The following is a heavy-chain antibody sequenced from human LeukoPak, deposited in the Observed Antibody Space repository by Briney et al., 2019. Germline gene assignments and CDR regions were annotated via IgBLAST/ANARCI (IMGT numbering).Heavy chain of an antibody. J-gene: IGHJ3*01. Sequence: GGSLRLSCAASGFTLSNNAMAWVRRAPGKGLEWVSGIDGGRDNTHYADSVKGRFTISRDSSKNALYLQMNSLRVEDTAVYYCAKDILGWTFDVWGQGTLVTVP. V-gene: IGHV3-23*01. CDR3: AKDILGWTFDV. D-gene: IGHD3-3*01. CDR2: IDGGRDNT. CDR1: GFTLSNNA.